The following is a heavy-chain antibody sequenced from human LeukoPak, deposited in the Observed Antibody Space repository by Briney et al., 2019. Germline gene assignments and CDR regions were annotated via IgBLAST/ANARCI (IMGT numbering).Heavy chain of an antibody. CDR2: ISGSVGST. Sequence: PGRSLRLSCAASGFTFSSYAMSWVRQAPGKGLEWVSVISGSVGSTYYADSVKGRFTISRDNSKNTLYLQMNSLRAEDTAVYYCAKAGGSGSYYNAHDYWGQGTLVTVSS. J-gene: IGHJ4*02. CDR1: GFTFSSYA. CDR3: AKAGGSGSYYNAHDY. V-gene: IGHV3-23*01. D-gene: IGHD3-10*01.